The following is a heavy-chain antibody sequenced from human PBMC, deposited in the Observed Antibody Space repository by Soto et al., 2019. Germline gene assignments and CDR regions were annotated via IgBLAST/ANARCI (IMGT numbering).Heavy chain of an antibody. D-gene: IGHD3-16*01. J-gene: IGHJ4*02. V-gene: IGHV4-34*01. Sequence: NPSETLSLTCTVYGGSFSGYYWNWVRQSPRKGLEWIGEINHSGNTNYNPSLKGRVTISVDASKNQFSLNVFSVTATDSAVYYCARDAQSYYYKITQYYFDSWGQGTLVTVSS. CDR2: INHSGNT. CDR1: GGSFSGYY. CDR3: ARDAQSYYYKITQYYFDS.